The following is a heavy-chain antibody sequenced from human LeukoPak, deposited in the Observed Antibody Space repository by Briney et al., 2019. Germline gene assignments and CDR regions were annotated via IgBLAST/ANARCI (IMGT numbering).Heavy chain of an antibody. V-gene: IGHV3-23*01. CDR2: ISGSGGST. CDR3: AKFPQLAHFDY. Sequence: GSLRLSCAASGFTFSSYAMSWVRQAPGKGLEWVSAISGSGGSTYYPDSVKGRFTISRDNSRNTLYLQMSSLRAEDTAVYYCAKFPQLAHFDYWGQGSLVTVSS. D-gene: IGHD6-13*01. CDR1: GFTFSSYA. J-gene: IGHJ4*02.